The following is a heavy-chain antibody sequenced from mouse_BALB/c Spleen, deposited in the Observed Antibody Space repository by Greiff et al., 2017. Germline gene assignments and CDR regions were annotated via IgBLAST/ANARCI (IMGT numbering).Heavy chain of an antibody. CDR2: ISYSGST. J-gene: IGHJ3*01. D-gene: IGHD2-4*01. CDR1: GYSITSDYA. Sequence: EVQRVESGPGLVKPSQSLSLTCTVTGYSITSDYAWNWIRQFPGNKLEWMGYISYSGSTSYNPSLKSRISITRDTSKNQFFLQLNSVTTEDTATYYCARGYDYAAWFAYWGQGTLVTVSA. V-gene: IGHV3-2*02. CDR3: ARGYDYAAWFAY.